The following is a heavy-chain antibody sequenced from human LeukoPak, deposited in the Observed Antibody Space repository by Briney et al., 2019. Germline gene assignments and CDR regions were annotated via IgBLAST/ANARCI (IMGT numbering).Heavy chain of an antibody. J-gene: IGHJ4*02. CDR1: GGSISSSSYY. D-gene: IGHD5-18*01. V-gene: IGHV4-39*01. CDR2: IYYSGST. CDR3: ARHRRDSYGVGY. Sequence: SETLSLTCTVSGGSISSSSYYWGWIRQPPGKGLEWIVSIYYSGSTYYNPSLKSRVTISVDTSKNQFSLKLSSVTAADTAVYYCARHRRDSYGVGYWGQGTLVTVSS.